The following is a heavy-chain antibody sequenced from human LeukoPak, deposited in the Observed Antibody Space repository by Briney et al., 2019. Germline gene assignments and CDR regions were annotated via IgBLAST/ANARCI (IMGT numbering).Heavy chain of an antibody. CDR3: ARPHVGTVSNWFDS. CDR2: INSDGSST. D-gene: IGHD4-17*01. CDR1: GFDLSDFW. V-gene: IGHV3-74*01. Sequence: GGSLRLSCAASGFDLSDFWVHWVRPAPGKGLAWGARINSDGSSTSYADSVEGRFTISRDNAKNTLYLQMNSLRVEDTAVYYCARPHVGTVSNWFDSWGQGTLVTVSS. J-gene: IGHJ5*01.